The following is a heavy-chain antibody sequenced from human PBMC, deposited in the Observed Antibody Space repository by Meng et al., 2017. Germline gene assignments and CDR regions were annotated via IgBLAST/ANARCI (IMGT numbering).Heavy chain of an antibody. D-gene: IGHD2/OR15-2a*01. CDR2: IYWDDYK. J-gene: IGHJ5*02. CDR3: ANSREVRTFYWFDP. V-gene: IGHV2-5*02. CDR1: GFSLSTSGVG. Sequence: QITLKESGPRLVKPTQTLSLTCTFSGFSLSTSGVGVGWIRQPPGKALEWLALIYWDDYKRYSPSSKGRLTITKDTSKNQVVLTMNNMDPIDTATYCCANSREVRTFYWFDPWGQGTLVTVSS.